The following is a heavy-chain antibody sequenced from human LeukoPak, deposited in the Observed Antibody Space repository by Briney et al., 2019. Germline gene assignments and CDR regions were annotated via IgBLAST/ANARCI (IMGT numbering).Heavy chain of an antibody. Sequence: ASVKVSCKASGYTFTSYAINWVRLAPGQGLEWVGGIIPIFGTANYAQIFQGRVTITADESTSTAYMELSSLRSDDTAVYNCARVVTPRYCSSPSCYWKGWFDPWGQGTLVTVSS. D-gene: IGHD2-2*01. J-gene: IGHJ5*02. CDR1: GYTFTSYA. CDR2: IIPIFGTA. V-gene: IGHV1-69*13. CDR3: ARVVTPRYCSSPSCYWKGWFDP.